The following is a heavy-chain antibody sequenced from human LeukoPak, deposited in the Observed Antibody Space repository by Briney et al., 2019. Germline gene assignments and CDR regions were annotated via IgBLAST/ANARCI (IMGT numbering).Heavy chain of an antibody. D-gene: IGHD5-18*01. V-gene: IGHV3-23*01. CDR3: ARQMVNRPHFDY. Sequence: GGSLRLSCAASGFTFSSYAMSWVRQAPGKGLEWVSVINAGSSSTNYADSVKGRFSISRDNSKHTLYLQVGSLRPEDTAVYYCARQMVNRPHFDYWGQGTLVTVFS. CDR1: GFTFSSYA. J-gene: IGHJ4*02. CDR2: INAGSSST.